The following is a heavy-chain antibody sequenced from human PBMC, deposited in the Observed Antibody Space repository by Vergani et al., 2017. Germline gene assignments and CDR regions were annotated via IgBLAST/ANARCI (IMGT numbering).Heavy chain of an antibody. V-gene: IGHV3-23*01. CDR3: AKDNDGDRLYYYYGMDV. CDR1: GFTFSSYA. Sequence: EVQLLESGGGLVQPGGSLRLSCAASGFTFSSYAMSWVRQAPGKGLEWVSAISGSGGSTYYADSVKGRFTISRDNTKNTLYLQMNSLRADDTAVYYCAKDNDGDRLYYYYGMDVWGQGTTVTVSS. J-gene: IGHJ6*02. D-gene: IGHD4-17*01. CDR2: ISGSGGST.